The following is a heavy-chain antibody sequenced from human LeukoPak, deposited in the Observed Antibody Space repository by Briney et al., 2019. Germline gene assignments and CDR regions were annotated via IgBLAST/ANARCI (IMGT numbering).Heavy chain of an antibody. CDR2: ISRSGDNT. CDR3: AKAGANWFDP. Sequence: PGGSLRLSCAASGFTFSGYAMSWVRQAPGKGLQWVSTISRSGDNTYYADSVKGRFTISRDNSKNTLYVQMNSLRAGDTAIYYCAKAGANWFDPWGQGTLVTVSS. D-gene: IGHD3-10*01. J-gene: IGHJ5*02. CDR1: GFTFSGYA. V-gene: IGHV3-23*01.